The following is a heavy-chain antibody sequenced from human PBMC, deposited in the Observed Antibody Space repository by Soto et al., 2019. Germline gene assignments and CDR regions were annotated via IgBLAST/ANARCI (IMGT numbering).Heavy chain of an antibody. D-gene: IGHD3-3*01. CDR3: ARGAADDDFWSGYMRVYYGMDV. CDR2: IYYSGST. J-gene: IGHJ6*02. CDR1: GGSISSYY. Sequence: SETLSLTCTVSGGSISSYYWIWIRQPPGKGLEWIGYIYYSGSTNYNPSLKSRVTISVDTSKNQFSLKLSSVTAADTAVYYCARGAADDDFWSGYMRVYYGMDVWGQGTTVTVSS. V-gene: IGHV4-59*01.